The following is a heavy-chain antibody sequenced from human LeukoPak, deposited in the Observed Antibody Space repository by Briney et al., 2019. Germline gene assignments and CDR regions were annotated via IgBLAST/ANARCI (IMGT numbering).Heavy chain of an antibody. V-gene: IGHV4-59*08. Sequence: PSETLSLTCTVSGGSISSYYWSWIRQPPGKGLEWIGYIYYSGSTNYNPSLKSRVTISVDTSKNQFSLKLSSVTAADTAVYYCASLYSGYDYESNSQIYYFDYWGQGTLVTVSS. D-gene: IGHD5-12*01. J-gene: IGHJ4*02. CDR2: IYYSGST. CDR1: GGSISSYY. CDR3: ASLYSGYDYESNSQIYYFDY.